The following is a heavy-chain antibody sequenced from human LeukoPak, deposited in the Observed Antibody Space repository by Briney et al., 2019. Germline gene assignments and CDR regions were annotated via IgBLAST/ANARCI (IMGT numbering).Heavy chain of an antibody. CDR2: ISGYTGNT. CDR3: ARSPMVRGVMPTYFDY. CDR1: GYTFTNYG. V-gene: IGHV1-18*01. J-gene: IGHJ4*02. Sequence: ASVKVSCKASGYTFTNYGIGWVRQAPGQGLEWMGWISGYTGNTNYAQNLQGRATMTTDTSTSTAYVELRSLRSDDTAVYYCARSPMVRGVMPTYFDYWGQGTLVTVSS. D-gene: IGHD3-10*01.